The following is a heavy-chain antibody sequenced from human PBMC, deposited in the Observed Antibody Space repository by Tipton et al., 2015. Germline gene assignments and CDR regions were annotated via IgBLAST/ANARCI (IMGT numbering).Heavy chain of an antibody. CDR2: IFGPDIA. J-gene: IGHJ5*02. D-gene: IGHD4-11*01. CDR1: GDSVGRQNAC. Sequence: LRLSCSVSGDSVGRQNACWNWIRQHPGKGLEWIGYIFGPDIAYLNPSLIGRASISVDRSKNQVSLTLKSVTVADTAVYYCATLDYRNYRWFDPLGPGNPGHRLL. CDR3: ATLDYRNYRWFDP. V-gene: IGHV4-30-4*01.